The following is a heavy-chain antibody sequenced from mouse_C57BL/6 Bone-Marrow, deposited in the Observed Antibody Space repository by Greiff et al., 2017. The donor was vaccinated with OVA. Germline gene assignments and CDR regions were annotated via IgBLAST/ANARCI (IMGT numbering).Heavy chain of an antibody. D-gene: IGHD1-1*01. CDR3: ASGTITTVVGGDYVDD. Sequence: QVQLQQSGAELVRPGASVKLSCKASGYTFTDYYINWVKQRPGQGLEWIARIYPGSGKTYYNEKFKGKATLTAEKSSSTAYMQISSLTSEDSAVYFCASGTITTVVGGDYVDDWGKGTTLTVSS. CDR2: IYPGSGKT. J-gene: IGHJ2*01. V-gene: IGHV1-76*01. CDR1: GYTFTDYY.